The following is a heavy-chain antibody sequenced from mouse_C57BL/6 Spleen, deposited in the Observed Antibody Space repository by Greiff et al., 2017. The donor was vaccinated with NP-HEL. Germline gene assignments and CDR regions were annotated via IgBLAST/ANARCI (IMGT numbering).Heavy chain of an antibody. J-gene: IGHJ3*01. CDR2: ISLKSDNYAT. D-gene: IGHD2-4*01. CDR1: GFTFSNYW. Sequence: EVQLVESGGGLVQPGGSMKLSCVASGFTFSNYWMNWVRQSPEQGLEWVGQISLKSDNYATHYAVSVKGRLTISRDDSKSSVYLQMINLRAEDTGIYYSTGEFGYGYDYEWFAYWGQGTLVTVSA. CDR3: TGEFGYGYDYEWFAY. V-gene: IGHV6-3*01.